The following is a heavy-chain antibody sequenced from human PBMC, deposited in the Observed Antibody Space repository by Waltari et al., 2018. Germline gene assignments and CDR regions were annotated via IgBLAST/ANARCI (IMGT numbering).Heavy chain of an antibody. V-gene: IGHV4-34*01. Sequence: QVQLQQWGAGLLTPSETLSLTCAVYGGSFSGYYWSWIRQPPGKGLEWIGEINHRGSTNYNPSLKSRVTISVDTSKNQFSLKLSAVTAADTAVYYCARGRYSSGWYLNYFDYWGQGTLVTVSS. D-gene: IGHD6-19*01. CDR1: GGSFSGYY. CDR2: INHRGST. J-gene: IGHJ4*02. CDR3: ARGRYSSGWYLNYFDY.